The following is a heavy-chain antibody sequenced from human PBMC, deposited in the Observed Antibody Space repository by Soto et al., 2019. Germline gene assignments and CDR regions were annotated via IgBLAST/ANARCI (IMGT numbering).Heavy chain of an antibody. CDR1: GGPISSYY. D-gene: IGHD3-22*01. V-gene: IGHV4-4*07. CDR2: IYTSGST. Sequence: LSLTCTVSGGPISSYYWSWIRQPAGKGLEWIGRIYTSGSTNYNPSLKSRVTMSVDTSKNQFSLKLSSVTAADSAVYYCARDEPYYDSSGSLNYWGQGTLVTVSS. CDR3: ARDEPYYDSSGSLNY. J-gene: IGHJ4*02.